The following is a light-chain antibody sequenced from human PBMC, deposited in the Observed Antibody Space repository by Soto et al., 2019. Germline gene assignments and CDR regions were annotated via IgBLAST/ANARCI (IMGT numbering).Light chain of an antibody. J-gene: IGLJ1*01. CDR1: RSDVGGYNY. CDR2: EVS. Sequence: QSALAQPASVSGSPGQSITISCTGSRSDVGGYNYVSWYQQLPGKAPKVMIYEVSRRPSGVSNRFSGSKSGNTVSLTTSGLQTEDEADYYCSSYTSSNTYVFGTGTKVIVL. V-gene: IGLV2-14*01. CDR3: SSYTSSNTYV.